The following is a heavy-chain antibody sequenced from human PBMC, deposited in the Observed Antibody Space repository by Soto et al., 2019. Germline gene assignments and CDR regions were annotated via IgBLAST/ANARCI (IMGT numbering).Heavy chain of an antibody. Sequence: QVQLQESGPGLVKPSQTLSLTCTVSGGSISSGGYYWSWIRQHPGKGLEWIGYIYYSGSTYYNPSLKRRVTISVDTSKNQLSLKLSSVTAADTAVYYCARGGIAAAAPPDYWGQGTLVTVSS. CDR3: ARGGIAAAAPPDY. J-gene: IGHJ4*02. D-gene: IGHD6-13*01. CDR1: GGSISSGGYY. CDR2: IYYSGST. V-gene: IGHV4-31*03.